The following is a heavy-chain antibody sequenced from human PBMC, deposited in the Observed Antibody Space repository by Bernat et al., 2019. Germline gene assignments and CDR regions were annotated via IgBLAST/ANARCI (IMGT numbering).Heavy chain of an antibody. V-gene: IGHV3-66*02. CDR1: GFTVSSNY. J-gene: IGHJ6*02. CDR3: ARDLPRPDDYYYYGMEV. D-gene: IGHD5-24*01. CDR2: IYSGGST. Sequence: EVQLVESGGGLVQPGGSLRLSCAASGFTVSSNYMSWVRQAPGKGLEWVSVIYSGGSTYYADSVKGRFTISRDNSKNTLYLQMNSLRAEDTAVYYCARDLPRPDDYYYYGMEVRRPGTTLPVSS.